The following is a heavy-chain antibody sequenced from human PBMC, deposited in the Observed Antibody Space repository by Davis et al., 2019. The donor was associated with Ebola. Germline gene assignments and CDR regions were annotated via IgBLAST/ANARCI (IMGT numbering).Heavy chain of an antibody. D-gene: IGHD5-12*01. CDR3: ARGALVATIKYNWFDP. V-gene: IGHV3-64*01. CDR2: ISSNGGST. J-gene: IGHJ5*02. Sequence: GGSLRLSCVASRFTFSSYAMHWVRQAPGKGLEYVSAISSNGGSTYYANSVKGRFIISRDNSKNTLYLQMGSLRAEDMAVYYCARGALVATIKYNWFDPWGQGTLVTVSS. CDR1: RFTFSSYA.